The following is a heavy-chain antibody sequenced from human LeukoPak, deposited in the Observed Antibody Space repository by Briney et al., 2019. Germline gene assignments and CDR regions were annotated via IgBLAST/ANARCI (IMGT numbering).Heavy chain of an antibody. CDR2: INHSGST. Sequence: SETLSLTCAVSGGSLSGYYWSWIRRPPGKGLEWIGEINHSGSTNYNPSLKSRVTISVDTSKNQFSLKLSSVTAADAAVYYCASERNYDSSGYYPGYYMDVWGKGTTVTVSS. D-gene: IGHD3-22*01. CDR1: GGSLSGYY. CDR3: ASERNYDSSGYYPGYYMDV. J-gene: IGHJ6*03. V-gene: IGHV4-34*01.